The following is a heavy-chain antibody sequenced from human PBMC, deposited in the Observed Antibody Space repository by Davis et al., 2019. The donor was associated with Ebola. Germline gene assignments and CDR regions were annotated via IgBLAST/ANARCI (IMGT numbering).Heavy chain of an antibody. Sequence: GGSLRLSCAASGFTFSIFPMHWVRQAPGKGLEWVALILYDGFNKYYADSVKGRFTISRDNNKNTLNLQMNSLRDEDTAVYYCAREKPAAGRTAFDYWGQGTLVTVSS. CDR1: GFTFSIFP. CDR3: AREKPAAGRTAFDY. CDR2: ILYDGFNK. V-gene: IGHV3-30-3*01. D-gene: IGHD6-13*01. J-gene: IGHJ4*02.